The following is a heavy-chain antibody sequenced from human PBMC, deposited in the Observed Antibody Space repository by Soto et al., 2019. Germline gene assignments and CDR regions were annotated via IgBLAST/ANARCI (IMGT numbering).Heavy chain of an antibody. Sequence: EVQLVESGGGLVQPGGSLRLSCAASGFTFSSYWMSWVRQAPGKGLEWVANIKQDGSEKYYVDSVKGRFTISRDNAKNSLYLQMNSLRAEDTAVYYCARVGWLLPWASAFDIWGQGTMVTVSS. CDR3: ARVGWLLPWASAFDI. CDR1: GFTFSSYW. CDR2: IKQDGSEK. D-gene: IGHD3-22*01. J-gene: IGHJ3*02. V-gene: IGHV3-7*01.